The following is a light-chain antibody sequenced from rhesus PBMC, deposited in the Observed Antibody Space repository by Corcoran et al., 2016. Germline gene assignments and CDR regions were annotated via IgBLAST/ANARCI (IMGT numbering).Light chain of an antibody. V-gene: IGKV1-25*01. CDR3: QQHNSDPYS. CDR1: QGISSY. J-gene: IGKJ2*01. CDR2: KAY. Sequence: DIQMTQSPSSLSASVGDTVTITCRASQGISSYLAWYQQKPGKAPKLLIYKAYTLQSGVPSRFSGSGSGTDFTLTISRLQPEDFATYYCQQHNSDPYSFGQGTKVEIK.